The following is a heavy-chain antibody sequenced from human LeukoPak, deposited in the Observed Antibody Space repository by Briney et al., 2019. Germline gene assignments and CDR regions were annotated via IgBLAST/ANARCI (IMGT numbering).Heavy chain of an antibody. CDR1: GGSFSGYY. J-gene: IGHJ6*02. Sequence: SETLSLTCAVYGGSFSGYYWSWIRQPPGKGLEWIGEINHSGSTNYNPSLKSRVTISVDTSKNQFSLKLSSVTAADTAVYCCARAQQLTFYYYYYGMDVWGQGTTVTVSS. CDR2: INHSGST. CDR3: ARAQQLTFYYYYYGMDV. D-gene: IGHD6-13*01. V-gene: IGHV4-34*01.